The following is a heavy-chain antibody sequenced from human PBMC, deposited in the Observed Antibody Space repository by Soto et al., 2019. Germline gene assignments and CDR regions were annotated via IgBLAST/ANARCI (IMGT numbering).Heavy chain of an antibody. Sequence: GASVKVSCKASGYTFTGYYMHWVRQAPGQGLEWMGWVNPNSGGTNYAQKFQGWVTMTRDTSISTAYMELSRLRSDDTAVYYCARTGNYYDSSGYLNDAFDIWGQGTMVTVSS. CDR2: VNPNSGGT. CDR1: GYTFTGYY. V-gene: IGHV1-2*04. J-gene: IGHJ3*02. CDR3: ARTGNYYDSSGYLNDAFDI. D-gene: IGHD3-22*01.